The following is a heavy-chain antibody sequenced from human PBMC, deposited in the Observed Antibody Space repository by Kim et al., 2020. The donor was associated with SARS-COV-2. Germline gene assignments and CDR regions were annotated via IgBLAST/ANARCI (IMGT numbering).Heavy chain of an antibody. CDR3: AVLCFRELFPGYYYMDV. Sequence: SVKVSCKASGGTFSSYAISWVRQAPGQGLEWMVGIIPIFGTANYAQKFQGRVTITADESTSTAYMELSSLRSEDTAVYYCAVLCFRELFPGYYYMDVWG. D-gene: IGHD3-10*01. V-gene: IGHV1-69*13. CDR2: IIPIFGTA. J-gene: IGHJ6*03. CDR1: GGTFSSYA.